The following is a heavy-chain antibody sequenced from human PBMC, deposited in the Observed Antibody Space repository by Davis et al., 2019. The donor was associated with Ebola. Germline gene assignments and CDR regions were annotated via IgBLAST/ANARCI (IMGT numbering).Heavy chain of an antibody. J-gene: IGHJ4*02. CDR1: GGSISSGGYY. CDR2: IYHSGSP. Sequence: SETLSLTCTVFGGSISSGGYYWNWIRQHPGKGLEWIGYIYHSGSPYYNPSFKSRVTISGDRSKNQFSLKLTSVTAADTAVYYCAADFYGDNTLDYWGPGAVVTVSS. CDR3: AADFYGDNTLDY. D-gene: IGHD4-23*01. V-gene: IGHV4-30-2*01.